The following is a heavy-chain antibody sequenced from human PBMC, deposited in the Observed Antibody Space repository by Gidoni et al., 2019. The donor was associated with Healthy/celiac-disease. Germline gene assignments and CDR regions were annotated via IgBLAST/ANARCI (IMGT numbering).Heavy chain of an antibody. Sequence: EVQLVESGGGLVKPGGSLRLSCAASGFTFSNAWMSWVRQAPGKGLEWVGLIKSKTDGGTTDYAAPVKGRFTISRDDSKNTLYLQMNSLKTEDTAVYYCTTDRGGRGMDVWGQGTTVTVSS. D-gene: IGHD3-10*01. CDR3: TTDRGGRGMDV. CDR2: IKSKTDGGTT. V-gene: IGHV3-15*01. J-gene: IGHJ6*02. CDR1: GFTFSNAW.